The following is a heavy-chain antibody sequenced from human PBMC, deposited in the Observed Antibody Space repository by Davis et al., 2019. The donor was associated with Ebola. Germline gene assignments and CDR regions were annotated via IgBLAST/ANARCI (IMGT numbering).Heavy chain of an antibody. J-gene: IGHJ3*02. Sequence: PSETLSLTCTVSGGSISSYYWSWIRQPPGKGLEWIGYIYYSGSSTYNPSLKSRVTISVDTSKNQFSLKLSSVTAADTAVYYYARDISTTVSAFDIWGQGTMVTVSS. D-gene: IGHD2/OR15-2a*01. CDR3: ARDISTTVSAFDI. CDR1: GGSISSYY. V-gene: IGHV4-59*01. CDR2: IYYSGSS.